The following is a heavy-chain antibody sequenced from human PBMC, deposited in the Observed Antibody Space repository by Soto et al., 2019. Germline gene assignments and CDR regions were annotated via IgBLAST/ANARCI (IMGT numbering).Heavy chain of an antibody. J-gene: IGHJ5*02. CDR3: ARELAPRPNWFDP. Sequence: PSETLSLTCTVSGGSISSGDYYWSWIRQPPGKGLEWIGYIYYSGSTYYNPSLKSRVTISVDTSKNQFSLKLSSVTAADTAVYYCARELAPRPNWFDPWGQGTLVTVSS. CDR2: IYYSGST. V-gene: IGHV4-30-4*01. CDR1: GGSISSGDYY.